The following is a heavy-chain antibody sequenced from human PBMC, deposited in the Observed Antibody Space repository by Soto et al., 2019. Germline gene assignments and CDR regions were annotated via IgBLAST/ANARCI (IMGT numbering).Heavy chain of an antibody. Sequence: SETLSLTCTVCGGSISTYYWNWVRQPPGKGLEWIGYIYYSGNTHYNPSLKSRVTISVDTSKDQFSLKLNSVTAADTAVYYCAREVLGYCSGGSCYRAFDVWGQGTMVTVSS. CDR1: GGSISTYY. CDR2: IYYSGNT. V-gene: IGHV4-59*01. D-gene: IGHD2-15*01. CDR3: AREVLGYCSGGSCYRAFDV. J-gene: IGHJ3*01.